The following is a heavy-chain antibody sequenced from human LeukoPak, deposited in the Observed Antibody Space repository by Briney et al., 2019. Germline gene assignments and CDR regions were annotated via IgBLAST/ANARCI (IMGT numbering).Heavy chain of an antibody. CDR1: GGSISGGH. CDR2: IYYSGNT. Sequence: SETLSLTCTVSGGSISGGHWNWIRQPPGKGLEWIGYIYYSGNTNYNPSLKSRVTISVDTSKNQFSLKLSSVTAADTAVYYCARRNDFDIWGQGTMVTVSS. CDR3: ARRNDFDI. J-gene: IGHJ3*02. V-gene: IGHV4-59*08.